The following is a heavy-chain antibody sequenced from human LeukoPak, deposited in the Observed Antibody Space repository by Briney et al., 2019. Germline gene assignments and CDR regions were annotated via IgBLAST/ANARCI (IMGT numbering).Heavy chain of an antibody. D-gene: IGHD3-10*01. CDR1: GYTFTGYY. J-gene: IGHJ4*02. CDR3: ARALEDTYYYGSGSYSFDY. Sequence: ASVKVSCKAPGYTFTGYYMHWVRQAPGQGLEWMGWINPNSGGTNYAQKFQGRVTMTRDTSISTAYMELSRLRSDDTAVYYCARALEDTYYYGSGSYSFDYWGQGTLVTVSS. V-gene: IGHV1-2*02. CDR2: INPNSGGT.